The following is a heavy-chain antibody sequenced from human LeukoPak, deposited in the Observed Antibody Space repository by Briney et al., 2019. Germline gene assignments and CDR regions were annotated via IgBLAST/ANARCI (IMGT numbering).Heavy chain of an antibody. Sequence: SETLSLTCTVSGGSISSGGYYWSWVRQHPGKGLEWIGYIYYSGSTYYNPSLKSRVTISVDTSKNQFSLKLSSVTAADTAVYYCARVHASGSFIGSTDYWGQGTLVTVSS. J-gene: IGHJ4*02. CDR3: ARVHASGSFIGSTDY. D-gene: IGHD3-10*01. V-gene: IGHV4-31*03. CDR1: GGSISSGGYY. CDR2: IYYSGST.